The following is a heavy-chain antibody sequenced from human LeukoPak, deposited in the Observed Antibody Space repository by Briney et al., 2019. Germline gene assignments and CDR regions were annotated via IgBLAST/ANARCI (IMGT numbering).Heavy chain of an antibody. Sequence: SETLSLTCTVSGGSISRYYWSWIRQPPGKGLEWIGYIYYSGSTNYNPSLKSRVTISVDTSKNQFSLKLSSVTAADTAVYYCARAPWFGGYGMDVWGQGTTVTVSS. V-gene: IGHV4-59*01. J-gene: IGHJ6*02. CDR1: GGSISRYY. CDR2: IYYSGST. D-gene: IGHD3-10*01. CDR3: ARAPWFGGYGMDV.